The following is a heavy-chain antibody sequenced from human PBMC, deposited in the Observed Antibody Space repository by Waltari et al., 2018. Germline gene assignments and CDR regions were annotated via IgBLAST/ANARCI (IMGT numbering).Heavy chain of an antibody. Sequence: QVQLQESGPGLVKPSQTLSLTCTVSGGSISSGGYYWSWIRQHPGKGLEWIGYIYYSGSTYSNPSLKSRVTISVDTAKNQFSLKLSSVTAADTAVYYCARGDGGSGYYGGAFDIWGQGTMVTVSS. V-gene: IGHV4-31*03. J-gene: IGHJ3*02. CDR3: ARGDGGSGYYGGAFDI. D-gene: IGHD3-3*01. CDR1: GGSISSGGYY. CDR2: IYYSGST.